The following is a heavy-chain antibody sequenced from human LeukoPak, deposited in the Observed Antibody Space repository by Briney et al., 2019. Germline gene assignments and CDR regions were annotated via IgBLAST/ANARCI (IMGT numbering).Heavy chain of an antibody. D-gene: IGHD2-15*01. Sequence: PSETLSLTCTVSGGSISSYYWSWVPQPPGKGLEWIGYIYYSGSTNYNPSLTSRVTISLDTSKNQFSLMLTSVPSADTAVYYCGREGGYCSGGSCRWFDSWGQGSLVTVSS. CDR2: IYYSGST. CDR1: GGSISSYY. CDR3: GREGGYCSGGSCRWFDS. V-gene: IGHV4-59*01. J-gene: IGHJ5*01.